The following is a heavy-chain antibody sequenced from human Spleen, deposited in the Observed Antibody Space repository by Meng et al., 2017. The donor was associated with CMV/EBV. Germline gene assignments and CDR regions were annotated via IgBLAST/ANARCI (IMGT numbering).Heavy chain of an antibody. CDR2: INPNSGGT. Sequence: ASVKVSCKASGYTFTAYYMHWVRQAPGQGLEWMGWINPNSGGTNYAQKFQGRVTMTRDTSISTAYMELRRLRSDDTAVYYCAKALYTNYYSTYYGLDVWGQGTTVTVSS. D-gene: IGHD3-22*01. J-gene: IGHJ6*02. CDR1: GYTFTAYY. CDR3: AKALYTNYYSTYYGLDV. V-gene: IGHV1-2*02.